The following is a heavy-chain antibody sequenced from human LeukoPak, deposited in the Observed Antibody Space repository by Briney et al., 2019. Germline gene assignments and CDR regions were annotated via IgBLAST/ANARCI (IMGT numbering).Heavy chain of an antibody. V-gene: IGHV3-21*01. CDR3: ARDHSLAAAGLDY. CDR1: GFTFSSYS. CDR2: ISSSSSYI. J-gene: IGHJ4*02. D-gene: IGHD6-13*01. Sequence: PGGSLRLSCAASGFTFSSYSMNWVRQAPGKGLEWVSSISSSSSYIYYADSVKGRFTISRDNAKNSLYLQMNSLRAEDTAVYYRARDHSLAAAGLDYWGQGTLVTVSS.